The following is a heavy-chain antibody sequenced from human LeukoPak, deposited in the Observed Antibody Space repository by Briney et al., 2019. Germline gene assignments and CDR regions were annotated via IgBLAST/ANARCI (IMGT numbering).Heavy chain of an antibody. CDR2: IYTSGST. CDR1: GGSISSGSYY. CDR3: ARNYCSSTSCYTEGFDY. D-gene: IGHD2-2*02. J-gene: IGHJ4*02. V-gene: IGHV4-61*02. Sequence: PSETLSLTCTVSGGSISSGSYYWSWIRQPAGKGLEWIGRIYTSGSTNYNPSLKSRVTISVDTSKNQFSLKLSSVTAADTAVYYCARNYCSSTSCYTEGFDYWGQGTLVTVSS.